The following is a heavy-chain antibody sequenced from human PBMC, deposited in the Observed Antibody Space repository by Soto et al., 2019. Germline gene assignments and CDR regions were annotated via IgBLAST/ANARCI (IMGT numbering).Heavy chain of an antibody. CDR2: IDYRGNT. CDR1: GGSFSGFS. D-gene: IGHD2-21*01. V-gene: IGHV4-34*01. Sequence: SETLSLTCAVYGGSFSGFSWNLIRQSPGKKREWIGEIDYRGNTNYNPSLRSRVTLSVDASKNQFSLNVRSVTAADAGNYYCARSTKSGDHSLGLDSWGRGTLVTVSS. CDR3: ARSTKSGDHSLGLDS. J-gene: IGHJ5*02.